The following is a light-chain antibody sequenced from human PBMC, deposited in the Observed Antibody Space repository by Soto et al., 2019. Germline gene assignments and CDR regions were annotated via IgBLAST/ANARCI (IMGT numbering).Light chain of an antibody. CDR3: CSYAGSSTSWV. CDR1: SSDAGNYNF. CDR2: EDR. J-gene: IGLJ3*02. Sequence: QSALTQPASVSGSPGQSITISCTGPSSDAGNYNFVSWYQQHPGKAPKVIIYEDRTRPSGVSNRISGSKSGNTASLTISGLQAEDEADYYCCSYAGSSTSWVFGGGTKLTVL. V-gene: IGLV2-23*01.